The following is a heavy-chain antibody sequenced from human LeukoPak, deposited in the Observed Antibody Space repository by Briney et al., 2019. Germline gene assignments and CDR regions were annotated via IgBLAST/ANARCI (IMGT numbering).Heavy chain of an antibody. CDR1: GGSISSSSYY. J-gene: IGHJ5*02. CDR3: ASAIHYDFWRGYQNWFDP. D-gene: IGHD3-3*01. Sequence: SETLSLTCTVSGGSISSSSYYWGWIRQPPRKGREWVGSIYYSGSTYYTPSLKSRLTISVDTSKNQFSLKLSSVTAADTAVYYCASAIHYDFWRGYQNWFDPWGQGTLVTVSS. V-gene: IGHV4-39*07. CDR2: IYYSGST.